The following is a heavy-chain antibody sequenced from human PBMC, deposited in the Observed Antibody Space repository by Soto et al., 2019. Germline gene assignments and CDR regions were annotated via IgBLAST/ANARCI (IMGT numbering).Heavy chain of an antibody. CDR2: IIPIFGTA. CDR3: ARGATYYDFWSGYDY. D-gene: IGHD3-3*01. Sequence: SVKVSCKASGGTFSSYAISWVRQAPGQGLEWMGGIIPIFGTANYAQKFQGRVTITADESTSTAYMELSSLRSEDTAVYYCARGATYYDFWSGYDYFGHGTLVTVCS. CDR1: GGTFSSYA. V-gene: IGHV1-69*13. J-gene: IGHJ4*01.